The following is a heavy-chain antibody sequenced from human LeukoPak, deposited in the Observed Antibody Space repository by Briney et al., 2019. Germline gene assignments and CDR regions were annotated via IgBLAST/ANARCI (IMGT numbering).Heavy chain of an antibody. V-gene: IGHV4-39*07. CDR1: GGSVSTSDYY. Sequence: SETLSLTCTVSGGSVSTSDYYWGWIRQSPVKGLEWIGDVFCTGKTNSNPSLRGRATISIDTSKNQFSLKLTYVTAADSAVYYCARVFDSWGQGTLVTVSS. CDR2: VFCTGKT. J-gene: IGHJ4*02. CDR3: ARVFDS.